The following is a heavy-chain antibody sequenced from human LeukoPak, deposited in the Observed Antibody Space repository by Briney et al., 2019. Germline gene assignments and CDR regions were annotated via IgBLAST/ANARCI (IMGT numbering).Heavy chain of an antibody. Sequence: GGSLRLSCAASGFTLSSYSMNWVRQAPGKGLEWVSSISSSSSYIYYADSVKGRFTISRDNAKNSLYLQMNSLRAEETAVYYCAIQGPYCSSTSCYIEDAFDLWGQGTMVPVSS. CDR3: AIQGPYCSSTSCYIEDAFDL. CDR1: GFTLSSYS. V-gene: IGHV3-21*01. D-gene: IGHD2-2*02. J-gene: IGHJ3*01. CDR2: ISSSSSYI.